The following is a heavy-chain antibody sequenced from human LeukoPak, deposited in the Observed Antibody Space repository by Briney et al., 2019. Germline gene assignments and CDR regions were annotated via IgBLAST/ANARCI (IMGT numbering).Heavy chain of an antibody. CDR1: GYTFTGYY. V-gene: IGHV1-2*02. CDR2: INPNSGGT. J-gene: IGHJ4*02. CDR3: ARKHYDILTGRHWYYFDY. D-gene: IGHD3-9*01. Sequence: EASVKVSCKASGYTFTGYYMHRVRQAPGQGLEWMGWINPNSGGTNYAQKFQGRVTMTRDTSISTAYMELSRLRSDDTAVYYCARKHYDILTGRHWYYFDYWGQGTLVTVSS.